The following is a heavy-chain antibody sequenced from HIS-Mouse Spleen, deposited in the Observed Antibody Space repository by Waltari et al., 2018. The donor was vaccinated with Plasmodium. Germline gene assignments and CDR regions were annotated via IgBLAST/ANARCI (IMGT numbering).Heavy chain of an antibody. CDR1: GFTFRSYG. D-gene: IGHD6-19*01. CDR2: ISYDGINK. Sequence: QVQLVESGGGVVQPGRYLRPSCDASGFTFRSYGIHWVRQAPGNGVEWVAVISYDGINKYYADSCKCRFTISGDNSTKTLYLQMNSLRAEDTAVYYCAKAQWVINFDYCGQGTLVTVSS. J-gene: IGHJ4*02. CDR3: AKAQWVINFDY. V-gene: IGHV3-30*18.